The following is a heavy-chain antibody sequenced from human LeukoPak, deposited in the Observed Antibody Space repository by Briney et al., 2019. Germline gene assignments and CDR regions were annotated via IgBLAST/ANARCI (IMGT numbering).Heavy chain of an antibody. CDR2: IKSKTDGGTT. CDR1: GFTFSNAW. V-gene: IGHV3-15*01. D-gene: IGHD1-26*01. J-gene: IGHJ3*02. Sequence: GGSLRLSCAASGFTFSNAWMSWVRQAPGKGLEWVGRIKSKTDGGTTDYAAPVKGRFTISRDDSKNTLYLQMNSLKTEDTAVYYCTTDLEEGGGSQGNAFDIWGQGTMVTVSS. CDR3: TTDLEEGGGSQGNAFDI.